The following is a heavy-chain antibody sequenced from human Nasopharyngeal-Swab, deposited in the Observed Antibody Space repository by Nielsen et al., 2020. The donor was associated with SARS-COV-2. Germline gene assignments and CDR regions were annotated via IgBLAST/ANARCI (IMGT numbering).Heavy chain of an antibody. V-gene: IGHV1-2*06. Sequence: ASVQVSCKASGYTFTGYYMHWVRQAPGQGLEWMGRINPNSGGTNYAQKFQGRVTMTRDTSISTAYMELSRLRSDDTAVYYCARVIVVSGRGAFDIWGQGTMVTVSS. CDR2: INPNSGGT. J-gene: IGHJ3*02. D-gene: IGHD1-26*01. CDR1: GYTFTGYY. CDR3: ARVIVVSGRGAFDI.